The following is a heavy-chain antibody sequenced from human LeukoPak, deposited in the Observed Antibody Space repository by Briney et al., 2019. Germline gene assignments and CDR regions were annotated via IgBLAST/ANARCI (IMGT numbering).Heavy chain of an antibody. V-gene: IGHV4-34*01. Sequence: SETLSLTCAVYGGSFSGYYWTYIRQPPGKGLEWIGEINHSGSTNYNPSLKSRVTISVDTSKNQFSLKLSSVTAADTAVYYCARGLTGWFGDTSYLFDYWGQGTLVTVSS. CDR2: INHSGST. D-gene: IGHD3-10*01. J-gene: IGHJ4*02. CDR1: GGSFSGYY. CDR3: ARGLTGWFGDTSYLFDY.